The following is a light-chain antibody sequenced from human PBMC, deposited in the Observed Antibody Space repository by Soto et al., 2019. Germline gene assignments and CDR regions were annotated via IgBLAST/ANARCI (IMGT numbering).Light chain of an antibody. J-gene: IGLJ2*01. CDR3: QSADSSGTYVV. CDR1: ALPKQY. CDR2: KDS. Sequence: SSELTQPPSVSVSPGQTARITCSGDALPKQYAYWYQQKPGQAPVLVIYKDSERPSGIPERFSGSSSETTVTLTISGVQAADEADYYCQSADSSGTYVVLGGGTKLTVL. V-gene: IGLV3-25*03.